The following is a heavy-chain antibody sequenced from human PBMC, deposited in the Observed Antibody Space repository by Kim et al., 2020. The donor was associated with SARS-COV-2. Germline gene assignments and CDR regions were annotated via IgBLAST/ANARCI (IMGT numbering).Heavy chain of an antibody. CDR3: AKDSVAPMVRGVIPYEGMDV. V-gene: IGHV3-33*06. Sequence: RVTISRDNSKNTLYLQMNSLRAEDTAVYYCAKDSVAPMVRGVIPYEGMDVWGQGTTVTVSS. D-gene: IGHD3-10*01. J-gene: IGHJ6*02.